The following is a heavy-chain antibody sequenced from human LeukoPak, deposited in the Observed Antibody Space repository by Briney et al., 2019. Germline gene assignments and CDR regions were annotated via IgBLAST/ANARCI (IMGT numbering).Heavy chain of an antibody. D-gene: IGHD3-3*01. CDR2: ISSSSTSI. Sequence: GGSLRLSCAASGFTFSSYSMNWVRQAPGKGLEWVSYISSSSTSIYSEGSVKGRFTISRDNAKSSLYLQINSLRAEDTAVYYCARAKEGITIFGVENYMDVWGKGTTVTVSS. J-gene: IGHJ6*03. V-gene: IGHV3-48*04. CDR1: GFTFSSYS. CDR3: ARAKEGITIFGVENYMDV.